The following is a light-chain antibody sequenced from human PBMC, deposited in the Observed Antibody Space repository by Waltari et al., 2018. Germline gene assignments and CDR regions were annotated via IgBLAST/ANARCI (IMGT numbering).Light chain of an antibody. Sequence: QSALTQTAAVSGSPGQSITIPCPGTTSDVGKYNLFSWYQQHPGKAPTLIIYDVNKRPSGVSNRFSGSKSGNTASLTISGLQAADEAEYYCCSYAGSAISVFGGGTKLTVL. CDR3: CSYAGSAISV. J-gene: IGLJ3*02. CDR1: TSDVGKYNL. CDR2: DVN. V-gene: IGLV2-23*02.